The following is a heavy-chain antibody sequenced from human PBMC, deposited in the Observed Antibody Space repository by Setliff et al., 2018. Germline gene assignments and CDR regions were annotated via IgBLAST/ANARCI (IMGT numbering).Heavy chain of an antibody. V-gene: IGHV3-23*01. CDR3: TRDQDYYGMDV. Sequence: GGSLRLSCAASGFTFSSYTMSWVRQAPGKGLEWVSAISGSGGNTYYADSVKGRFTISRDNSKNTLYLQMNSLRAEDTAVYHCTRDQDYYGMDVWGQGTTVTVSS. J-gene: IGHJ6*02. CDR1: GFTFSSYT. CDR2: ISGSGGNT.